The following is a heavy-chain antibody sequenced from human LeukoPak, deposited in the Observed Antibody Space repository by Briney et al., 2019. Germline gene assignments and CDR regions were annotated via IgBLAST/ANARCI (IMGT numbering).Heavy chain of an antibody. CDR3: ARSTSSGYYLSY. J-gene: IGHJ4*02. Sequence: SETLSLTCTVSGGSISSGGYYWSWIRQHPGKGLEWIGYIYYSGSTYYNPSLKSRVTISVDTSKNQFSLKLSSVIAADTAVYYCARSTSSGYYLSYWGQGTLVTVSS. CDR1: GGSISSGGYY. V-gene: IGHV4-31*03. D-gene: IGHD3-22*01. CDR2: IYYSGST.